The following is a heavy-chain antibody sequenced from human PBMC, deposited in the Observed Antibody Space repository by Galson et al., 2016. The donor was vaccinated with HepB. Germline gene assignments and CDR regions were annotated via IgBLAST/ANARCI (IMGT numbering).Heavy chain of an antibody. V-gene: IGHV4-61*01. J-gene: IGHJ4*02. CDR3: VGVQSGSNSWYVLDS. CDR1: GDSISNESYY. D-gene: IGHD3-10*02. Sequence: SETLSLTCTVSGDSISNESYYWSWIRQSPGKGLEWIGYVYYSGATHSNLSLKSRVTISLGTSKNQFYLHLTSVTAADTAVYYCVGVQSGSNSWYVLDSWGRGTLVTVAS. CDR2: VYYSGAT.